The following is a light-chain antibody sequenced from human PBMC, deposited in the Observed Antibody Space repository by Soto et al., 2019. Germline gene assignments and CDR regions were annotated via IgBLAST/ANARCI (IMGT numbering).Light chain of an antibody. Sequence: ETVLTQSPGTLSMSPGERATLSCRASQSVSSSYLAWYQQKPDQAPRLLIYAASSRATGIPDRFSGSGSGTDFTLTISRLEPEDFAVYYCQQYGNSPRTFGQGTKLEIK. CDR3: QQYGNSPRT. CDR1: QSVSSSY. J-gene: IGKJ2*01. CDR2: AAS. V-gene: IGKV3-20*01.